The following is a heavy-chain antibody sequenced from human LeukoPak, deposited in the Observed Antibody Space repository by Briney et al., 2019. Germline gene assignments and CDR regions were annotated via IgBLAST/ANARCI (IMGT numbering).Heavy chain of an antibody. CDR3: ARDLVVIRAFDY. Sequence: SGRSLRLSCAASGFTFSSYGMHWVRQAPGKGLEWVAVIWYDGSNKYYADSVKGRFTISRDNSKNTLYLQMNSLRAEDTAVYYCARDLVVIRAFDYWGQGTLVTVSS. D-gene: IGHD3-22*01. V-gene: IGHV3-33*01. J-gene: IGHJ4*02. CDR1: GFTFSSYG. CDR2: IWYDGSNK.